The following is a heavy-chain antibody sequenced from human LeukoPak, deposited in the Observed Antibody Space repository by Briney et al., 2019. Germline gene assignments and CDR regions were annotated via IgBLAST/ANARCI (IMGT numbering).Heavy chain of an antibody. D-gene: IGHD3-22*01. CDR2: ISGDGDST. V-gene: IGHV3-43*02. J-gene: IGHJ4*02. CDR3: AKVNPTSSGFYTY. Sequence: PGGSLRLSCASSGFTFDDYAMHWVRQALGKRLEWVSVISGDGDSTYYADSVKGRFTISRDNAKNSLYLQMNSLRAEDTAVYYCAKVNPTSSGFYTYWGQGTLVTVSS. CDR1: GFTFDDYA.